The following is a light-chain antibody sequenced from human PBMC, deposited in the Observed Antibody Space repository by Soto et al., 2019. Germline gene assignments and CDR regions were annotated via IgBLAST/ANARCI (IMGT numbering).Light chain of an antibody. CDR2: AAD. J-gene: IGKJ1*01. CDR1: QTITTN. V-gene: IGKV1-39*01. Sequence: DIQFTQSPSSLSSSLGDRLTITCRASQTITTNFEWYHQQSAKPPKILIYAADTLQSGVPPRFSGSGAGTEYTLTISSLQPPDFATYYCLQRYNTPWTFGQGTKVDIK. CDR3: LQRYNTPWT.